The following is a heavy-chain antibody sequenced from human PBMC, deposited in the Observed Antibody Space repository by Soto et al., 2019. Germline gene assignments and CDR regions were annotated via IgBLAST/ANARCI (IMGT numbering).Heavy chain of an antibody. CDR3: ARGVDAGVDV. D-gene: IGHD1-1*01. V-gene: IGHV1-8*01. J-gene: IGHJ6*02. CDR2: MSPNSGAT. Sequence: QVQLVQSGAEVTKPGASVKVSCKASGYTFTSYDINWVRQATGQGLEWMGWMSPNSGATGYAQKFQGRVTMTRDTSISTAYMELSNLRSEDTDIYYCARGVDAGVDVGGQGSTVTVSS. CDR1: GYTFTSYD.